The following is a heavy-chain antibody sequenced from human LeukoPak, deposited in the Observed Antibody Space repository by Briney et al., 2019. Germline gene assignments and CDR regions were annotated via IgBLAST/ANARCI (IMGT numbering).Heavy chain of an antibody. J-gene: IGHJ6*02. D-gene: IGHD5-12*01. CDR2: ISAYNGNT. CDR3: ARDLRSEWLRFSYYGMDV. Sequence: ASVKVSCKASGYTFTSYGISWVRQAPGQGLEWMGWISAYNGNTNYAQKLQGRVTMTTDTSTSTGYMELRSLRSDDTAVYYCARDLRSEWLRFSYYGMDVWGQGTTVTVSS. CDR1: GYTFTSYG. V-gene: IGHV1-18*01.